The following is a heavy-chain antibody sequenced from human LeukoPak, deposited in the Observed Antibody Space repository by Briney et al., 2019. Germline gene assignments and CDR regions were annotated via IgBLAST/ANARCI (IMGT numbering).Heavy chain of an antibody. CDR1: GFTFSSYG. V-gene: IGHV3-30*02. D-gene: IGHD4-17*01. J-gene: IGHJ4*02. CDR2: IRDDGSNK. Sequence: GGSLRLSCAASGFTFSSYGMHWVRQAPGKGLEWVAFIRDDGSNKYYADSVKGRFTISRDNSKNTLYLQMNSLRAEDTAVYYCAKESTHYGGGYFDYWGQGTLVTVSS. CDR3: AKESTHYGGGYFDY.